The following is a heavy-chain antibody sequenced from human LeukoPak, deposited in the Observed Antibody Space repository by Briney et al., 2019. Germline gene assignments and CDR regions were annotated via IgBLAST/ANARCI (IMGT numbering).Heavy chain of an antibody. V-gene: IGHV1-69*13. D-gene: IGHD2-8*02. CDR3: ATSAYTGGVFYY. CDR2: IIPISGTT. J-gene: IGHJ4*02. CDR1: GCTFSSYA. Sequence: ASVKVSCKTSGCTFSSYAISWVRQAPGQGLEWMGGIIPISGTTNNAQKFQGRVTITADESTSTAYMELRSLRSEDTAVYYCATSAYTGGVFYYSGQGTLVTVSS.